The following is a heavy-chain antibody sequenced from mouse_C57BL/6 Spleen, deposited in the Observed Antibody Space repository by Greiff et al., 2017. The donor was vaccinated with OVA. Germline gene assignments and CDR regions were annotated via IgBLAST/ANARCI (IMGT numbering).Heavy chain of an antibody. V-gene: IGHV1-66*01. D-gene: IGHD2-5*01. CDR1: GYSFTSYY. J-gene: IGHJ3*01. Sequence: QVQLQQSGPELVKPGASVKISCKASGYSFTSYYIHWVKQRPGQGLEWIGWIYPGSGNTKYNEKFKGKATLTADTSSSTAYMQLSSLTSEDSAVYYCARADYSKAWFAYWGQGTLVTVSA. CDR2: IYPGSGNT. CDR3: ARADYSKAWFAY.